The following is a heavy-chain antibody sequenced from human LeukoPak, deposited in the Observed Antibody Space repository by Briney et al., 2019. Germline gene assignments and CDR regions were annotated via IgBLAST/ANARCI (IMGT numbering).Heavy chain of an antibody. CDR1: GFTFSSYG. Sequence: PGGSLRLSCAASGFTFSSYGMHWVRQAPGKGLEWVAVISYDGSNKYYADSVKGRFTISRDNSKNTLYLQMNSLRAEDTAVYYCAREVGATHPFDYWGQGTLVTVSS. V-gene: IGHV3-30*03. J-gene: IGHJ4*02. CDR2: ISYDGSNK. D-gene: IGHD1-26*01. CDR3: AREVGATHPFDY.